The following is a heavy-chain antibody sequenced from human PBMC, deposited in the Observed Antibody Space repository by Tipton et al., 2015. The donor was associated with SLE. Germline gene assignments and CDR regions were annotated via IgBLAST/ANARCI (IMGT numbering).Heavy chain of an antibody. CDR1: GFTFSDYY. J-gene: IGHJ4*02. CDR3: AKVGASSGWYWGIYFDY. D-gene: IGHD6-19*01. CDR2: ISGSGGST. Sequence: GSLRLSCAASGFTFSDYYMSWIRQAPGKGLEWVSAISGSGGSTYYADSVKGRFTISRDNSKNTLYLQMNSLRAEDTAVYYCAKVGASSGWYWGIYFDYWGQGTLVTVSS. V-gene: IGHV3-23*01.